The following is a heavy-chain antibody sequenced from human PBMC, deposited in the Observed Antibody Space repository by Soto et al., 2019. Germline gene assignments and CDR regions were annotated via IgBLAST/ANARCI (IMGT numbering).Heavy chain of an antibody. CDR3: AKDRPSVVPAAMLGDYYYGMDV. J-gene: IGHJ6*02. V-gene: IGHV3-23*01. D-gene: IGHD2-2*01. Sequence: GGSLRLSCAASGFTFSSYAMSWVRQAPGKGLEWVSAISGSGGSTYYADSVKGRFPISRDNSKNTLYLQMNSLRAEDTAVYYCAKDRPSVVPAAMLGDYYYGMDVWGQGTTVTVSS. CDR2: ISGSGGST. CDR1: GFTFSSYA.